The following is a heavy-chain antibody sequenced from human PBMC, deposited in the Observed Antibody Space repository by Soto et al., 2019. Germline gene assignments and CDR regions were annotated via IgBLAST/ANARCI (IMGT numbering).Heavy chain of an antibody. CDR2: ISGSGGST. D-gene: IGHD3-3*01. V-gene: IGHV3-23*01. CDR1: GFTFSSYA. J-gene: IGHJ5*02. CDR3: AKETQDGYYDFWSGYSPSGWFDP. Sequence: GGSLRLSCAASGFTFSSYAMSWVRQAPGKGLEWVSAISGSGGSTYYADSVKGRFTISRDNSKNRRYLQMNSLRAEDTAVYYCAKETQDGYYDFWSGYSPSGWFDPWGQGTLVTVSS.